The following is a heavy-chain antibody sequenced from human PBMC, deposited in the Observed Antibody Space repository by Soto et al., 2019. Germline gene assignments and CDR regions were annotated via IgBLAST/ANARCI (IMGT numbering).Heavy chain of an antibody. D-gene: IGHD6-13*01. V-gene: IGHV3-30*18. CDR2: ISNDGRDK. CDR1: GFTFNNYG. Sequence: QVQLVESGGGVVQPGRSLRLSCAASGFTFNNYGMHWVRQAPGKGLEWVAAISNDGRDKYYGDSVKVRLTISRDNSKNTVYLQMNSLRADDTAVYYCAKDQGIAASHGIDWGQGTMVTVSS. CDR3: AKDQGIAASHGID. J-gene: IGHJ3*01.